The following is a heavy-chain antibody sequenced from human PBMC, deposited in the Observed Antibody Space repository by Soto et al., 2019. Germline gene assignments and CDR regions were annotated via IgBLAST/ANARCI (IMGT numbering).Heavy chain of an antibody. Sequence: QVQLQESGPGLVKPSQTLSLTCTVSGGSISSGDYYWSWIRQPPGKGLEWIGYIYYSGSTYYNPSLKSRVTISVDTYKNQFSLKLSSVTAADTAVYYCASYYDSSGYYAYYFDYWGQGTLVTVSS. V-gene: IGHV4-30-4*01. CDR1: GGSISSGDYY. CDR2: IYYSGST. J-gene: IGHJ4*02. D-gene: IGHD3-22*01. CDR3: ASYYDSSGYYAYYFDY.